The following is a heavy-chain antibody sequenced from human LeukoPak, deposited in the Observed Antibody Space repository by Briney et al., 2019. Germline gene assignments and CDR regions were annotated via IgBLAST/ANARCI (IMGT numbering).Heavy chain of an antibody. V-gene: IGHV4-4*07. D-gene: IGHD5-12*01. J-gene: IGHJ4*02. CDR3: ARKLPGYSGYDYVIDY. Sequence: SETLSLTCTVSGDTISIHYRNWVRQPAGQGLEWIGRIYSSGSTNYNPSLKSRVTMSIDTSKNQFSLKVTSVTAADTAVYYCARKLPGYSGYDYVIDYWGQVTLVTAAS. CDR1: GDTISIHY. CDR2: IYSSGST.